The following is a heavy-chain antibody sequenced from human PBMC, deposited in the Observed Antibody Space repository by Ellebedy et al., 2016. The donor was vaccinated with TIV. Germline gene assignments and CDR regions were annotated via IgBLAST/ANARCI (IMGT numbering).Heavy chain of an antibody. V-gene: IGHV3-53*01. CDR1: GFAVNGYY. CDR2: IFTSDVT. J-gene: IGHJ4*02. D-gene: IGHD2-15*01. CDR3: AVVDFC. Sequence: GESLKISCAASGFAVNGYYITWVRQAPGKGLDWVSVIFTSDVTSYTDSVRGRFTISRDTYKNTVNLKMNSLRVEETAIYYCAVVDFCWGQGTLVTVS.